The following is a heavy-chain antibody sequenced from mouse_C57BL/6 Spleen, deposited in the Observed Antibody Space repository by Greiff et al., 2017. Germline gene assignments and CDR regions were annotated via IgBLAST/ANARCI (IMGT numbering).Heavy chain of an antibody. D-gene: IGHD1-1*01. CDR1: GFTFNTYA. J-gene: IGHJ3*01. CDR2: IRSKSSNYAT. V-gene: IGHV10-3*01. CDR3: VREGYYYGSSPFAY. Sequence: EVMLVESGGGLVQPKGSLKLSCAASGFTFNTYAMHWVRQAPGKGLEWVARIRSKSSNYATYYADSVKDRFTISRDDSQSMLYLQMNNLKTEDTAMYFCVREGYYYGSSPFAYWGQGTLVTVSA.